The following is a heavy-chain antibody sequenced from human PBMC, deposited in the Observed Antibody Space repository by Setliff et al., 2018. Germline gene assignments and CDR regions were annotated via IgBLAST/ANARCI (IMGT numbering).Heavy chain of an antibody. J-gene: IGHJ4*02. Sequence: SCAASGFTFSSYAMSWVRQAPGEGLEWVSAISGSGGYTYYADSVKGRFTIDRDNTNSKLYLQMNSLRVEDTALYYCAKSSGSSSATNLEYLGPGTLVTVSS. CDR1: GFTFSSYA. V-gene: IGHV3-23*01. D-gene: IGHD3-10*01. CDR3: AKSSGSSSATNLEY. CDR2: ISGSGGYT.